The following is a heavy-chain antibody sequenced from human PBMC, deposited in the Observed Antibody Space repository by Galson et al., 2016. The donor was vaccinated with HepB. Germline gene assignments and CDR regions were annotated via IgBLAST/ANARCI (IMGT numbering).Heavy chain of an antibody. CDR1: GFAFSIYD. CDR3: ARDGGYSGYDAYGLDV. V-gene: IGHV3-13*01. CDR2: IGTAGNT. Sequence: SLRLSCAASGFAFSIYDMHWVRQAPGSGLEWVSVIGTAGNTYYAASVKGRFTISREDAKNSLFLQMNSLTVGDTAVYYCARDGGYSGYDAYGLDVWAKGPRSPSPQ. J-gene: IGHJ6*04. D-gene: IGHD5-12*01.